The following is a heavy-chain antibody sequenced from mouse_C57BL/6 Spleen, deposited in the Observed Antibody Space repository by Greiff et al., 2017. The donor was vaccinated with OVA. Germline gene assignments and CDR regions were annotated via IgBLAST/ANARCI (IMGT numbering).Heavy chain of an antibody. CDR2: IYPGDGDT. CDR1: GYAFSSSW. D-gene: IGHD3-2*02. V-gene: IGHV1-82*01. CDR3: ARSGSSGYYY. Sequence: VQLQQSGPELVKPGASVKISCKASGYAFSSSWMNWVKQRPGTGLEWIGRIYPGDGDTNYNGKFKGKATLTADKSSSTAYMQLSSLTSEDSAVYFCARSGSSGYYYWGQGTTLTVSS. J-gene: IGHJ2*01.